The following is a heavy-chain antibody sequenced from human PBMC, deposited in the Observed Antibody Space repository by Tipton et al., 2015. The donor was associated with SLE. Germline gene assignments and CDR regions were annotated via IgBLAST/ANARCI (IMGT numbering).Heavy chain of an antibody. Sequence: TLSLTCRMYDESFRTYYWTWIRQPPGKSLEWLGDIKHSGSTNYSPSLKSRVSISIDKSKNQFSLKLSSVTAADTAVYFCARHVTYGSGTYAPFYFDSWSQGTLVTVSS. CDR1: DESFRTYY. V-gene: IGHV4-34*01. CDR2: IKHSGST. J-gene: IGHJ4*02. D-gene: IGHD3-10*01. CDR3: ARHVTYGSGTYAPFYFDS.